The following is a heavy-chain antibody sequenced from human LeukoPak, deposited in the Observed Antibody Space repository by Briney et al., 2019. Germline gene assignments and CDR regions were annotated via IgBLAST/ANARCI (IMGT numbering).Heavy chain of an antibody. Sequence: SETLSLTCTVSGGSISSYYWGWIRQPPGKGLEWIGYIYYSGSTNYNPSLKSRVTISVDTSKDQFSLKLCSVTAADTAVYYCARVRSSGYPPPPAFGYWGQGTLVTVSS. CDR3: ARVRSSGYPPPPAFGY. CDR1: GGSISSYY. D-gene: IGHD3-22*01. J-gene: IGHJ4*02. V-gene: IGHV4-59*01. CDR2: IYYSGST.